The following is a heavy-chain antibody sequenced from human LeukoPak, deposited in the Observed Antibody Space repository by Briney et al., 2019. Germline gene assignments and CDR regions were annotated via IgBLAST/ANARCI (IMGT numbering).Heavy chain of an antibody. CDR2: IYYSGTT. Sequence: SETLSLTCTVSGGSISSSSYCWGWIRQPPGKGLEWIGNIYYSGTTYYNPSLKSRVTISVDTSKNQFSLKLTSVTAADTAVYYCVRRWQYNWIDPWGQGTLVTVSS. CDR1: GGSISSSSYC. J-gene: IGHJ5*02. CDR3: VRRWQYNWIDP. V-gene: IGHV4-39*01. D-gene: IGHD2-15*01.